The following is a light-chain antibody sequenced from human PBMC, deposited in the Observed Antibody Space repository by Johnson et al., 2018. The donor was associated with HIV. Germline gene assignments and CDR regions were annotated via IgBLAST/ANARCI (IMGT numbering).Light chain of an antibody. CDR2: ENN. CDR1: SSNIGNNY. Sequence: QSVLTKPPSVSAAPGQKVTISCSGSSSNIGNNYVSWYQQLPGTAPKLLIYENNKRPSEIPDRFSGSKSATSATLAITGLQPRDEADYYCGTWDTSLNAYVFGTGTKVTVL. J-gene: IGLJ1*01. CDR3: GTWDTSLNAYV. V-gene: IGLV1-51*02.